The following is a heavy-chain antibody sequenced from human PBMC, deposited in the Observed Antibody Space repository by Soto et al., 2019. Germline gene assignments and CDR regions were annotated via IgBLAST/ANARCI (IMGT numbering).Heavy chain of an antibody. CDR1: GFTFSSYS. J-gene: IGHJ4*02. V-gene: IGHV3-21*01. CDR2: ISSSSSYI. Sequence: GGSLRLSCAASGFTFSSYSMNWVRQAPGKGLEWVSSISSSSSYIYYADSVKGRFTISRDNAKNSLYLQMNSLRAEDTAVYYCARSPTFGGAHFPFDYWGQGTLVTVSS. D-gene: IGHD3-16*01. CDR3: ARSPTFGGAHFPFDY.